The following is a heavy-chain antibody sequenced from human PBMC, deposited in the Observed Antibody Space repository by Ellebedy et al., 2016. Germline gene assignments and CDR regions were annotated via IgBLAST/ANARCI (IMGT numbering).Heavy chain of an antibody. D-gene: IGHD3-10*01. V-gene: IGHV3-53*03. Sequence: GESLKISXAASGFTVSSNYMSWVRQAPGKGLEWVSVIYSGGSTYYADSVKGRFTISRDDAKNSVYLQMNSLRDEDTAVYYCTRGGLDNSFDVWGQGTMVTVS. CDR3: TRGGLDNSFDV. CDR1: GFTVSSNY. CDR2: IYSGGST. J-gene: IGHJ3*01.